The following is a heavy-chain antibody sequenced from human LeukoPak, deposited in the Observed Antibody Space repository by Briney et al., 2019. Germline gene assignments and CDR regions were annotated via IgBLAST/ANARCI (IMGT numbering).Heavy chain of an antibody. Sequence: SETLSLTCTVSGGSINSYYWNWIRQPPGKGLEWIGYIYYSGSTNYNPSLKSRVTISVDTSNNQFSLKLSSVTAADTAVYYCARMAVYGYYFDYWGQGTLVTVSS. V-gene: IGHV4-59*08. D-gene: IGHD2/OR15-2a*01. J-gene: IGHJ4*02. CDR1: GGSINSYY. CDR2: IYYSGST. CDR3: ARMAVYGYYFDY.